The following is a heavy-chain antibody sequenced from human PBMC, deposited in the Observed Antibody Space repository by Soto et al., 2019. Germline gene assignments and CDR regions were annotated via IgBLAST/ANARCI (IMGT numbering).Heavy chain of an antibody. V-gene: IGHV4-30-4*01. CDR1: GGSISSGDYY. J-gene: IGHJ4*02. D-gene: IGHD4-17*01. CDR3: SRVKGNYGDYPVDY. Sequence: SETLSLTCTVSGGSISSGDYYWGWIRQPPGKGLEWIGYIYYSGSTYYNPSLKSRVTISVDTSKNQFSLKLSSVTAADTAVYYCSRVKGNYGDYPVDYWGQGAPVTVSS. CDR2: IYYSGST.